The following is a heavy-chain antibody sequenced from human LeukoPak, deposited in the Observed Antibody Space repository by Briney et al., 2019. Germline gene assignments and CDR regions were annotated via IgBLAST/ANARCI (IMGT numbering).Heavy chain of an antibody. CDR1: GFTFSNYA. J-gene: IGHJ4*02. V-gene: IGHV3-64D*09. CDR2: ISYDGGST. Sequence: GGSLRLSCSASGFTFSNYAMHWVRQAPGKGPEYLSGISYDGGSTYYADSVKGRFTISRDNSKNTLYLQMSSLRVEDTAVYYCVKDDYGAGYWGQGTLVSVSS. CDR3: VKDDYGAGY. D-gene: IGHD4-17*01.